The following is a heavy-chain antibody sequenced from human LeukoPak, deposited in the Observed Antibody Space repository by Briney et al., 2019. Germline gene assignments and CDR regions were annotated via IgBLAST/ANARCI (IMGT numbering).Heavy chain of an antibody. CDR1: GGSISSYY. Sequence: PSETLSLTCTVSGGSISSYYWSWIRQPPGKGLEWIGYIYYSGSTNYNPSLKSRVTISVDTSKNQFSLKLSSVTAADTAVYYCAREPRYAGGNYYGSGSRSPRWFDPWGQGTLVTVSS. D-gene: IGHD3-10*01. CDR2: IYYSGST. V-gene: IGHV4-59*12. CDR3: AREPRYAGGNYYGSGSRSPRWFDP. J-gene: IGHJ5*02.